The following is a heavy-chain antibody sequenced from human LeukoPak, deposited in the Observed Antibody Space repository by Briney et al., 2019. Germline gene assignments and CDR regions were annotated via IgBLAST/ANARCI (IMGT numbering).Heavy chain of an antibody. D-gene: IGHD2-2*01. CDR1: GGSISSGDNY. Sequence: PSETLSLTCTVSGGSISSGDNYWSWLRQPPGQGLEWIGYIYYSGSTYYNPSLKSRVTISVDTSKNHFSLKLSSVTAADTAVYCCARERPSSTGNWFDPWGQGTLVTVSS. CDR3: ARERPSSTGNWFDP. J-gene: IGHJ5*02. CDR2: IYYSGST. V-gene: IGHV4-30-4*01.